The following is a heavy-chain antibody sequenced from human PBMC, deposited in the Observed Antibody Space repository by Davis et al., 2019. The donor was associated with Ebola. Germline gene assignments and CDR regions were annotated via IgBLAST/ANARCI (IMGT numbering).Heavy chain of an antibody. CDR2: ISGSGAST. J-gene: IGHJ4*02. CDR1: VITFSSYA. Sequence: GESLKISCTDSVITFSSYAMTWVRQAPGKGLEWVSAISGSGASTYYADSVTGRFTISRDNSKNTLYLQMNSLRAEDTAVYYCAKDSGSLAAAGTGGIDYWGQGTLVTVSS. V-gene: IGHV3-23*01. CDR3: AKDSGSLAAAGTGGIDY. D-gene: IGHD6-13*01.